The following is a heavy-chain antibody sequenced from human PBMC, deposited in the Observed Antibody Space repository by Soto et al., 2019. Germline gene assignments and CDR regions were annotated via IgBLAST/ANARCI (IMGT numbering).Heavy chain of an antibody. J-gene: IGHJ6*02. Sequence: ASVKVSCKSSDNTFTHYGINWVRQAPGQGLEWMGWISGYNGNTKYAQKFQDRVTMTAETSTRTAFMEVRSLTSDDTGVYFCAATGGNYFGLDVRGQGTTVTVSS. CDR2: ISGYNGNT. CDR3: AATGGNYFGLDV. V-gene: IGHV1-18*01. CDR1: DNTFTHYG. D-gene: IGHD2-8*02.